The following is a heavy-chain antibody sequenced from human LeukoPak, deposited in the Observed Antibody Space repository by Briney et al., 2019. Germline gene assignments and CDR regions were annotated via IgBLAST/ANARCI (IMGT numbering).Heavy chain of an antibody. CDR3: ARAGGGNHYYYYMDV. Sequence: GASVKVSCKASGYSFNSQGMNWVRQAPGQGLEWMGWINTDSGNPTYAQGFTGRVVFSLDSSVSTAYLQISSLKAEDTAVYYCARAGGGNHYYYYMDVWGKGTTVTVSS. J-gene: IGHJ6*03. CDR2: INTDSGNP. CDR1: GYSFNSQG. V-gene: IGHV7-4-1*02. D-gene: IGHD3-16*01.